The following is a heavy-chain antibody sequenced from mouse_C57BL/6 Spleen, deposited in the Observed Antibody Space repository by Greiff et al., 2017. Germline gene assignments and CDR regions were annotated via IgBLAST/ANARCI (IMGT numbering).Heavy chain of an antibody. V-gene: IGHV1-80*01. J-gene: IGHJ4*01. CDR2: IYPGDGAT. Sequence: QVQLQQSGAELVKPGASVKISCKASGYAFSSYWMNWVKQRPGKGLEWIGQIYPGDGATNYNGKFKGKATLTADKSSSTAYMQLSSLPSEDSAVYFYAREGLLYAMDYWGQGTSVTVSS. D-gene: IGHD1-1*01. CDR1: GYAFSSYW. CDR3: AREGLLYAMDY.